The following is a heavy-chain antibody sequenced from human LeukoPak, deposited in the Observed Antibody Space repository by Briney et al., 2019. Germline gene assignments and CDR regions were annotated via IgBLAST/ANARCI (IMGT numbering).Heavy chain of an antibody. Sequence: GESLRISCKGSGYSFTSYWISWVRQMPGKGLEWMGRIDPSDSYTNYSPSFQGHVTVSADKSISTAYLQWSSLKASDTAMYYCARTYSSSWYWFDPWGQGTLVTVSS. CDR3: ARTYSSSWYWFDP. CDR1: GYSFTSYW. V-gene: IGHV5-10-1*01. D-gene: IGHD6-13*01. CDR2: IDPSDSYT. J-gene: IGHJ5*02.